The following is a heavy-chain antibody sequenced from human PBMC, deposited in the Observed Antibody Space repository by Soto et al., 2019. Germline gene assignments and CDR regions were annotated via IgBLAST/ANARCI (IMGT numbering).Heavy chain of an antibody. Sequence: GGSLRLSCAASGFTFSSYAMHWVRQAPGKGLEWVAVISYDGSNKYYADSVKGRFTISRDNSKNTLYLQMNSLRAEDTAVYYCARDGVFWSGYYVFPVPPPLNWFDPWGQGTLVTVSS. CDR2: ISYDGSNK. V-gene: IGHV3-30-3*01. J-gene: IGHJ5*02. CDR1: GFTFSSYA. D-gene: IGHD3-3*01. CDR3: ARDGVFWSGYYVFPVPPPLNWFDP.